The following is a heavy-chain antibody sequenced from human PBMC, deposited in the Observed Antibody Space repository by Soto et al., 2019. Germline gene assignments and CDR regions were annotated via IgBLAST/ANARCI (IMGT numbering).Heavy chain of an antibody. J-gene: IGHJ4*02. CDR3: ARDPSGRLSFDY. CDR1: GYTFTSYY. V-gene: IGHV1-46*01. D-gene: IGHD3-10*01. Sequence: QVHLVQSGADVKKPGASVKVSCKASGYTFTSYYIHWVRQAPGQGLEWMGIINPSDGSTSYTQKFQGRVTMTRDTYTSTVYMELSSLRSDDTAVYYCARDPSGRLSFDYWGQGTLVTVSS. CDR2: INPSDGST.